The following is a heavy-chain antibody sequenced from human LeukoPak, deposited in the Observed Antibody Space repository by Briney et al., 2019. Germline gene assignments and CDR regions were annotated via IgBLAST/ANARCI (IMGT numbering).Heavy chain of an antibody. D-gene: IGHD5-18*01. Sequence: ASVKVSCKASGYTFTSYDINWVRQATGQGLEWMGWMNPNSGNTGYAQKFQGRVTMTRNTSISTAHMELSSLRSEDTAVYYCARGSSDTAMATHWGQGTLVTVSS. V-gene: IGHV1-8*01. CDR3: ARGSSDTAMATH. CDR2: MNPNSGNT. J-gene: IGHJ4*02. CDR1: GYTFTSYD.